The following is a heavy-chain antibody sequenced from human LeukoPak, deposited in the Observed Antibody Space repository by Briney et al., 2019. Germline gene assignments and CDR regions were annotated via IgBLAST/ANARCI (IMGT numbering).Heavy chain of an antibody. V-gene: IGHV4-39*01. J-gene: IGHJ5*02. CDR2: ISSAGYT. CDR1: GGSISNNTYY. Sequence: SETLSLTCTVSGGSISNNTYYWGWIRQPPGKALEWIGSISSAGYTFYGPSLKSRAAISVDTSKNQFSLHLNPVTAADTALYYCARTYLHNSFIGGVIIFDFGFDPWGQGTLVTVSS. CDR3: ARTYLHNSFIGGVIIFDFGFDP. D-gene: IGHD3-10*01.